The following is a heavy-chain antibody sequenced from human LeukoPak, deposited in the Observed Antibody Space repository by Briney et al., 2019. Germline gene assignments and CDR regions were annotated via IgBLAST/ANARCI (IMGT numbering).Heavy chain of an antibody. Sequence: PGGSLRLSCAASGFTFSSYAMHWVRQAPGKGLEGVAVISYDGSNKYYADSVKGRFTISRDNSKNTLYLQMNSLIAEDTAVYYCAKDLTSSAGGRPRNYYYGMDVWGQGTTVTVS. D-gene: IGHD3-9*01. CDR3: AKDLTSSAGGRPRNYYYGMDV. CDR1: GFTFSSYA. J-gene: IGHJ6*02. CDR2: ISYDGSNK. V-gene: IGHV3-30*04.